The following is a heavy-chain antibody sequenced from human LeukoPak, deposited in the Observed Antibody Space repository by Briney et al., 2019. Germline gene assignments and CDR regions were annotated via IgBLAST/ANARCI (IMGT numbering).Heavy chain of an antibody. CDR2: ISTSSSYI. Sequence: PGGSLRLSCAASGFTFSSYTMNWVRQAPGKGLEWVSSISTSSSYIYYADSVKGRFTISRDNAKNSLYLQMNSLRAEDTAVYYCAELGITMIGGVWGKGTTVTISS. CDR1: GFTFSSYT. V-gene: IGHV3-21*01. CDR3: AELGITMIGGV. D-gene: IGHD3-10*02. J-gene: IGHJ6*04.